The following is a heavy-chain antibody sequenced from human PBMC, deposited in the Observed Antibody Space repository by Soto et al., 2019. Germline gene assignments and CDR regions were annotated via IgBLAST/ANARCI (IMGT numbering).Heavy chain of an antibody. D-gene: IGHD5-18*01. J-gene: IGHJ4*02. CDR2: IYYSGST. CDR1: GGSISSSSYY. V-gene: IGHV4-39*01. CDR3: ARPESGGYSYGFDY. Sequence: NPSETLSLTCTVSGGSISSSSYYWGWIRQPPGKGLEWIGSIYYSGSTYYNPSLKSRVTISVDTSKNQFSLKLSSVTAADTAVYYCARPESGGYSYGFDYWGQGTLVTVSS.